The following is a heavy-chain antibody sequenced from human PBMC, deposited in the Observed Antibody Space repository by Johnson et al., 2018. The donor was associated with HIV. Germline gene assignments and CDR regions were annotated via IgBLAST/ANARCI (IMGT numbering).Heavy chain of an antibody. V-gene: IGHV3-66*01. D-gene: IGHD2-21*02. CDR3: ARASDSYCSADCYGDGFQI. CDR2: IYDGDAT. CDR1: GFTFSSNY. Sequence: MQLVESGGGLVKPGGSLRLSCAASGFTFSSNYMSWVRQAPGKGLEWVSVIYDGDATYYADPVKGRFTISRDNAKNTLFLQMNRLRAEDTAVYYCARASDSYCSADCYGDGFQISDQGTKVIVSS. J-gene: IGHJ3*02.